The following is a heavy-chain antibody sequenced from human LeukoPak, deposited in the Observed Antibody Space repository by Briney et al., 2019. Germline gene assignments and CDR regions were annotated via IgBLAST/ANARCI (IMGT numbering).Heavy chain of an antibody. CDR3: AREHYGDAFDI. Sequence: SETLSLTCAVSGGSIYSGAYSWSWVRQPPGKGLEWLGYIYYSGSTYYNPSLKSRVTISVDMSKNQFSLKLTSVTAADTAVFYCAREHYGDAFDIWGQGTLVTVSS. J-gene: IGHJ3*02. D-gene: IGHD4-17*01. CDR2: IYYSGST. V-gene: IGHV4-30-4*07. CDR1: GGSIYSGAYS.